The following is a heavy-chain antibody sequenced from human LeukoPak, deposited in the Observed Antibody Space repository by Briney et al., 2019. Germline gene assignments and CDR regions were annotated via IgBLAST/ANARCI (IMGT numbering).Heavy chain of an antibody. J-gene: IGHJ3*02. V-gene: IGHV1-2*02. CDR3: ARGIAAANAFDI. CDR2: INPNSGGT. D-gene: IGHD6-13*01. CDR1: GYTFTGYY. Sequence: ASVKVSCKAAGYTFTGYYMHWVRQALGQGLEWMGWINPNSGGTNYAQKFQGRVTMTRDTSISTAYMELSRLRSDDTAVYYCARGIAAANAFDIWGQGTMVTVSS.